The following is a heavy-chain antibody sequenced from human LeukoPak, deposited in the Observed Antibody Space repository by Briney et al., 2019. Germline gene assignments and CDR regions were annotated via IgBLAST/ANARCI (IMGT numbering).Heavy chain of an antibody. J-gene: IGHJ4*02. CDR1: GYTFISYG. V-gene: IGHV1-18*01. CDR3: ARDPGYCSSTSCLPGAPIDY. D-gene: IGHD2-2*01. Sequence: GASVKVSCKASGYTFISYGISWVRQAPGQGLEWMGWISAYNGNTNYAQMLQGRVTMTTDTSTSTAYMELTSLRSDDTAVYYCARDPGYCSSTSCLPGAPIDYWGQGTLVTVSS. CDR2: ISAYNGNT.